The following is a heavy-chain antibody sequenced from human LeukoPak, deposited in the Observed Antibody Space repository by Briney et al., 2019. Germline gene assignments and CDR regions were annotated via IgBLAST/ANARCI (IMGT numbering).Heavy chain of an antibody. D-gene: IGHD2-2*01. CDR2: IKQDGSEK. Sequence: GGSLRLSCAASGFTFDSYWMSWVRQAPGKGLEWVANIKQDGSEKYYVDSVKGRFTISRDNAKNSLYLQMNSLRAEDTAVYYCARDSVPLIPAAYDAFDIWGQGTMVTVSS. CDR3: ARDSVPLIPAAYDAFDI. J-gene: IGHJ3*02. CDR1: GFTFDSYW. V-gene: IGHV3-7*01.